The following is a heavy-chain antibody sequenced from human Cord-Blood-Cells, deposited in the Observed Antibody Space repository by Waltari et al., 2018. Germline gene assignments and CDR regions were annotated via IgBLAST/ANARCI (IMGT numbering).Heavy chain of an antibody. CDR2: INPSGGST. CDR3: ARDPGIAAAGYYFDY. J-gene: IGHJ4*02. Sequence: KKPGASVKVSCKASGYTFTSYYMHWVRQAPGQGLEWMGIINPSGGSTSYAQKFQGRVTMTRDTSTSTVYMELSSLRSEDTAVYYCARDPGIAAAGYYFDYWGQGTLVTVSS. D-gene: IGHD6-13*01. V-gene: IGHV1-46*03. CDR1: GYTFTSYY.